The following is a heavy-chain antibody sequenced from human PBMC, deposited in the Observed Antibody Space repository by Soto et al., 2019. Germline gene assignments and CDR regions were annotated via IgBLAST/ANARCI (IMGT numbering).Heavy chain of an antibody. CDR2: IKQDGSEK. D-gene: IGHD2-2*01. Sequence: PGGSLRLSCAASGFTFSSYWMSWVRQAPGKGLEWVANIKQDGSEKYYVDSVKGRFTISRDNAKNSLYLQMNSLRAEDTAVYYCARDIVVVPAATGGYYYYGMDVWGQGTTVTVSS. CDR1: GFTFSSYW. V-gene: IGHV3-7*03. CDR3: ARDIVVVPAATGGYYYYGMDV. J-gene: IGHJ6*02.